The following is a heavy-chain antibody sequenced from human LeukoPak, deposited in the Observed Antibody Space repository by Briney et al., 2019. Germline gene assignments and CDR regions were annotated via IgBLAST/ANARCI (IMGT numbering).Heavy chain of an antibody. CDR1: GGSISSGTYY. Sequence: SETLSLTCTVPGGSISSGTYYWGWVRQPPGKGLEWIGSIYYSGSTYYNPSLKSRVTISRDTSKNQFSLKLSSVTAADTAVYYCTRDLGNWDIDYWGQGTLVTVSS. D-gene: IGHD1-14*01. CDR2: IYYSGST. V-gene: IGHV4-39*07. CDR3: TRDLGNWDIDY. J-gene: IGHJ4*02.